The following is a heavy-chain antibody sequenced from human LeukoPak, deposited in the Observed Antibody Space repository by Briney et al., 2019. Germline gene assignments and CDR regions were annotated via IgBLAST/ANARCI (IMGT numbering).Heavy chain of an antibody. CDR1: GSTFSSYG. CDR3: AKDTITMVRGVIPFDY. D-gene: IGHD3-10*01. CDR2: IRYDGSNK. Sequence: GGSLRLSCAASGSTFSSYGMHWVRQAPGKGLEWVAFIRYDGSNKYYADSVKGRFTISRDNSKNTLYLQMNSLRAEDTAVYYCAKDTITMVRGVIPFDYWGQGTLVTVSS. J-gene: IGHJ4*02. V-gene: IGHV3-30*02.